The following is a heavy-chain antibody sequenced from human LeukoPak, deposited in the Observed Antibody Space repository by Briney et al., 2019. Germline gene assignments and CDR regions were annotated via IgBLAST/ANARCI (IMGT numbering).Heavy chain of an antibody. CDR1: GFTFSSYS. CDR2: ISSSSSYI. CDR3: ARWADVDTAIAYYYYYYMDV. V-gene: IGHV3-21*01. D-gene: IGHD5-18*01. J-gene: IGHJ6*03. Sequence: GGSLRLSCAASGFTFSSYSMNWVRQAPGKGREGVSSISSSSSYIYYADSVKGRFTISRDNAKNSLYLQMNSLRAEDTAVYYCARWADVDTAIAYYYYYYMDVWGKGTTVTVSS.